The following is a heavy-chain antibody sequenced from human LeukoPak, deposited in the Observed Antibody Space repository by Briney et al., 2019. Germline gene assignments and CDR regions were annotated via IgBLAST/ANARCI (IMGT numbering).Heavy chain of an antibody. CDR2: VSDSGSSA. CDR3: APDLRGAAWSLDY. CDR1: VFTFRNYG. Sequence: GGSLRLSCAASVFTFRNYGMSWVRQAPGEGVEWVSGVSDSGSSAYYTDSVKGRFSIARDNSKNTLYLKMNSLRAEDTAVYYCAPDLRGAAWSLDYWGQGTLVTVSS. V-gene: IGHV3-23*01. D-gene: IGHD2-15*01. J-gene: IGHJ4*02.